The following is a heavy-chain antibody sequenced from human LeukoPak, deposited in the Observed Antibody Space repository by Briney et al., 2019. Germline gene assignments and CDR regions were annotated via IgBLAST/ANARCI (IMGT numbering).Heavy chain of an antibody. Sequence: GGSLRLSCAASGFTFGSYAMSWVRQAPGKGLEWVSAISGSGGSSYYADSVKGRFTISRDNSKNTLYLQMNSLRAEDTAVYYCAKLGDILTGYPYYFDCWGQGTLVTVSS. V-gene: IGHV3-23*01. CDR3: AKLGDILTGYPYYFDC. D-gene: IGHD3-9*01. CDR2: ISGSGGSS. J-gene: IGHJ4*02. CDR1: GFTFGSYA.